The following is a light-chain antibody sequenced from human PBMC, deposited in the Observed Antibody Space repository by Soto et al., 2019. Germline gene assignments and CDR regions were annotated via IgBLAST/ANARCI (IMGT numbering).Light chain of an antibody. J-gene: IGKJ1*01. CDR1: QSVSSSY. CDR2: DTS. CDR3: QQYGSSPRT. Sequence: IVMTQYPATLSVSPGERATLSCRASQSVSSSYLAWYQQKPSQAPRLLIYDTSTRATGIPARFSGSGSGTDFTLTISRLEPEDFAVYYCQQYGSSPRTFGQGTKVDIK. V-gene: IGKV3-20*01.